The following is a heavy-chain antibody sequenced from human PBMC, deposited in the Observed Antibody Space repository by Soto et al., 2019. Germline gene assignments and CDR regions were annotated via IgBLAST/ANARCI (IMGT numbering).Heavy chain of an antibody. CDR2: IYHSGST. D-gene: IGHD1-26*01. CDR3: ARARPSVGATIHFDY. J-gene: IGHJ4*02. V-gene: IGHV4-4*02. Sequence: TLSLTCAVSGGSISSSNWWSWVRQPPGKGLEWIGEIYHSGSTNYNPSLKSRVTISVDKSKNQFSLKLSSVTAADTAVYYCARARPSVGATIHFDYWGQGTLVTVSS. CDR1: GGSISSSNW.